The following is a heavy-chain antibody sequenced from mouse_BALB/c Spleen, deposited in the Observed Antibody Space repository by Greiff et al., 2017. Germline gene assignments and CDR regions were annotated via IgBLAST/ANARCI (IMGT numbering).Heavy chain of an antibody. D-gene: IGHD3-3*01. J-gene: IGHJ1*01. V-gene: IGHV2-6-5*01. CDR3: ARRAEYFDV. Sequence: VKLQESGPGLVAPSQSLSITCTVSGFSLTDYGVSWIRQPPGKGLEWLGVIWGGGSTYYNSALKSRLSISKDNSKSQVFFKMNSLQANDTAIYYCARRAEYFDVWGAGTTVTVSS. CDR1: GFSLTDYG. CDR2: IWGGGST.